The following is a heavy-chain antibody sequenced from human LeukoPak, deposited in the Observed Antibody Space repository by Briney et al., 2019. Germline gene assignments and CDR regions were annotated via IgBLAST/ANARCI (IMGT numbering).Heavy chain of an antibody. CDR2: INAGNGDT. CDR1: GYTFTSYA. J-gene: IGHJ4*02. D-gene: IGHD2-2*01. Sequence: GASVKVSCKASGYTFTSYAIHWVRQAPGQRLEWMGWINAGNGDTRSSQQFQDRVTISRDTSASTVYIELRSLRSEDTAMYYCARGSTSDWPLDHWGQETLVTISS. V-gene: IGHV1-3*01. CDR3: ARGSTSDWPLDH.